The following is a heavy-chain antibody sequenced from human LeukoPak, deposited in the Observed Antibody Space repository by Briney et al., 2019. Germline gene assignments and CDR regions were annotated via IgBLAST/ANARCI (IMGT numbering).Heavy chain of an antibody. D-gene: IGHD4-17*01. CDR2: IYYSGST. Sequence: SETLSLTCAVSGGSISSGGYYWSWIRQHPGMGLEWIGYIYYSGSTYYNPSLKSRVTISVDTSKNQFSLKLSSVTAADTAVYYCARDYGDYVGAFDIWGQGTMVTVSS. CDR3: ARDYGDYVGAFDI. CDR1: GGSISSGGYY. J-gene: IGHJ3*02. V-gene: IGHV4-31*11.